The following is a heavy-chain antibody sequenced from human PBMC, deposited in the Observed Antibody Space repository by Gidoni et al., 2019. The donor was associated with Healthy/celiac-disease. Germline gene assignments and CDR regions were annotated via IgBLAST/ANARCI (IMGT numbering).Heavy chain of an antibody. CDR1: GFTFSSYA. Sequence: EVQLVESGGGLVQPGGSLRLSCAASGFTFSSYAMSWVRQAPGKGLEWVSAISGSGGSTYYADSVKGRFTISRDNSKNTLYLQMNSLRAEDTAVYYCAKDPEDVSSSWYPNWFDPWGQGTLVTVSS. J-gene: IGHJ5*02. D-gene: IGHD6-13*01. CDR3: AKDPEDVSSSWYPNWFDP. CDR2: ISGSGGST. V-gene: IGHV3-23*04.